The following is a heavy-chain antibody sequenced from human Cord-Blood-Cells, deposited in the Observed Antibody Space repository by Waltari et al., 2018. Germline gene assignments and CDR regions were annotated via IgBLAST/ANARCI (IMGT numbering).Heavy chain of an antibody. CDR2: ISYDGSNK. D-gene: IGHD6-6*01. V-gene: IGHV3-30-3*01. CDR1: GFTFSSYA. J-gene: IGHJ3*02. Sequence: QVQLVESGGGVVQPGRSLRLSCAASGFTFSSYAMHWVRQAPGKGLEWVAVISYDGSNKYYADSVKGRFTISRDNSKNTLYLQMNSLRAEDTAVYYCARGAARDAFDIWGQGTMVTVSS. CDR3: ARGAARDAFDI.